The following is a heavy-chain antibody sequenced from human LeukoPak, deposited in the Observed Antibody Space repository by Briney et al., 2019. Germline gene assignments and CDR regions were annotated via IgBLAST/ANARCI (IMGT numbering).Heavy chain of an antibody. J-gene: IGHJ4*02. D-gene: IGHD6-6*01. Sequence: SETLSLTCTVSGGSISSYYWSWLRQPAGKGLEWIGRIYTSGSTNYNPSLKSRVTMSVDTSKNQFSLKLSSVTAADTAVYYCARGQVAARLFDYWGQGTLVTVSS. V-gene: IGHV4-4*07. CDR1: GGSISSYY. CDR2: IYTSGST. CDR3: ARGQVAARLFDY.